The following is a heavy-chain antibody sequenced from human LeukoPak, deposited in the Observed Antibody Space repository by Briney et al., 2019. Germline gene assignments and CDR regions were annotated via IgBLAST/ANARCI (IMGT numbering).Heavy chain of an antibody. CDR1: GYTFTGYY. D-gene: IGHD3-16*01. V-gene: IGHV1-2*04. J-gene: IGHJ4*02. Sequence: GASVKVSCNASGYTFTGYYMHWVRQAPGQGLEWMGWINPNSGGTNYAQKFQGWVTMTRDTSISTAYLELSRLRSDDTAVYYCARGKPGGDYFDYWGQGTLVTVSS. CDR2: INPNSGGT. CDR3: ARGKPGGDYFDY.